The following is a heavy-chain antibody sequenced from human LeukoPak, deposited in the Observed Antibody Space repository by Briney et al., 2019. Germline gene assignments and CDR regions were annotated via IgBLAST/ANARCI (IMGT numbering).Heavy chain of an antibody. CDR1: GITFSSYW. J-gene: IGHJ4*02. D-gene: IGHD1-26*01. CDR3: ARGYSGSYRVDY. CDR2: ISSDGSST. V-gene: IGHV3-74*01. Sequence: RGSLRLSCAASGITFSSYWMYWVRQAPGRGLVWVSRISSDGSSTTYADSGKGRFTISRDNAKNTLYLQMNSLRAEDMDVYYCARGYSGSYRVDYWGQGTLVTVSS.